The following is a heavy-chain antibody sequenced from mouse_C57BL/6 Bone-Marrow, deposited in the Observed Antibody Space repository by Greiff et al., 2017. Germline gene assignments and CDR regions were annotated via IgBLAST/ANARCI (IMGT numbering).Heavy chain of an antibody. CDR3: ARPNWDFAWCAY. D-gene: IGHD4-1*01. CDR2: IDPSDSYT. Sequence: QVQLKQPGAELVKPGASVKLSCKASGYTFTSYWMQWVKQRPGQGLEWIGEIDPSDSYTNYNQKFKGKATLTVDTSSSTAYMQLSSLTSEDSAVYYCARPNWDFAWCAYWGQGTLVTVSA. J-gene: IGHJ3*01. CDR1: GYTFTSYW. V-gene: IGHV1-50*01.